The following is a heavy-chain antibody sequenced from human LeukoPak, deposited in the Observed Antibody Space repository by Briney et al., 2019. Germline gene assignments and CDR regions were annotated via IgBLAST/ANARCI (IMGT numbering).Heavy chain of an antibody. V-gene: IGHV5-51*01. Sequence: RGESLKISCKGSGYSFTSYWMGWVSQMPGKGLEWMGIIYPGDSDTRYSPSFQGQVTISADKSISTAYLQWSSLKASDPAMYYCARHTYYYGSGSYKFDYWGQGTLVTVSS. CDR3: ARHTYYYGSGSYKFDY. CDR2: IYPGDSDT. CDR1: GYSFTSYW. J-gene: IGHJ4*02. D-gene: IGHD3-10*01.